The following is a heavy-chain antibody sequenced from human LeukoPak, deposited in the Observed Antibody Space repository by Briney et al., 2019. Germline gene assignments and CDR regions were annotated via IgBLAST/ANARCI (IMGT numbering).Heavy chain of an antibody. J-gene: IGHJ3*02. CDR1: GFTLSSYW. CDR2: IKEDGSEK. Sequence: GGSLRLSCAASGFTLSSYWMSWVRQAPGRGLEWVANIKEDGSEKYYVDSVKGRFTISRDNAKNSLYLHMNSLTAEDAAMYYCARDWVAGVPFDAFDIWGQGTMVSVSS. CDR3: ARDWVAGVPFDAFDI. D-gene: IGHD3-10*01. V-gene: IGHV3-7*03.